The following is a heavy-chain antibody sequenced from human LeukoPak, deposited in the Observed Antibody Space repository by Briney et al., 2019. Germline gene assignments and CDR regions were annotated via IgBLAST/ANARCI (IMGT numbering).Heavy chain of an antibody. J-gene: IGHJ4*01. D-gene: IGHD5-18*01. Sequence: GGSLRLSCAVSGFTFSSYAMSWVRQAPGKGLEWVSVITGTGARTHFADSMKGRFTISRDNSKNTLYLQMSSLRAEDTAVYYRGKMLWGQQWSKHFESWGQGSLVTVSS. CDR1: GFTFSSYA. V-gene: IGHV3-23*01. CDR3: GKMLWGQQWSKHFES. CDR2: ITGTGART.